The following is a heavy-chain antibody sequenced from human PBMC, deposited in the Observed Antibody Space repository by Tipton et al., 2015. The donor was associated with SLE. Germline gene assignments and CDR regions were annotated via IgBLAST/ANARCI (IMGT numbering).Heavy chain of an antibody. CDR3: ARSTFAPGAFDI. D-gene: IGHD5/OR15-5a*01. Sequence: SLRLSCAASGFTFSSYEMNWVHQAPGKGLEWVSYISSSGSTIYYADSVKGRFTISRDNAKNSLYLQMNSLRAEDTAVYYCARSTFAPGAFDIWGQGTMVTVSS. CDR1: GFTFSSYE. J-gene: IGHJ3*02. CDR2: ISSSGSTI. V-gene: IGHV3-48*03.